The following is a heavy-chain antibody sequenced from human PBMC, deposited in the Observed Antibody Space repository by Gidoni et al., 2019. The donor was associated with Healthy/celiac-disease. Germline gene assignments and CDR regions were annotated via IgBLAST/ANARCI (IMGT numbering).Heavy chain of an antibody. D-gene: IGHD2-15*01. CDR1: GYSFTSYW. Sequence: EVQLLQSGAEAKKPRESLKISCTGSGYSFTSYWTGWVRQMPGKGLGWMGIIYPGDSDTRYSPAFQGQVTISADKSISTAYLQWSSLKASDTAMYYCARRTQDVAFDIWGQGTMVTVSS. V-gene: IGHV5-51*03. CDR3: ARRTQDVAFDI. CDR2: IYPGDSDT. J-gene: IGHJ3*02.